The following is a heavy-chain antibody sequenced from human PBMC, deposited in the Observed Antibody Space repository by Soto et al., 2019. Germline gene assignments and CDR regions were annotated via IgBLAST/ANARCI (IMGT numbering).Heavy chain of an antibody. CDR1: GFSFTTSGVG. J-gene: IGHJ1*01. D-gene: IGHD3-22*01. V-gene: IGHV2-5*01. Sequence: QITLKESGPTLVKPTQTLTLTCTFSGFSFTTSGVGVGWIRQPPGKALEWLALIYWTDDKRYSPSLKSRLSITKYTSKHQGVLTMTNMDPVDTGTYYCEHSGDSRGDYSRPNDFQHWGHGTLVTVSS. CDR2: IYWTDDK. CDR3: EHSGDSRGDYSRPNDFQH.